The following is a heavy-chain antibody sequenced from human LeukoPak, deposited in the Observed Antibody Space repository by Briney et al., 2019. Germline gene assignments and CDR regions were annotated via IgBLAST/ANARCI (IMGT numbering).Heavy chain of an antibody. Sequence: PSQTLSLTCTVSGGSISSGGYYWSWIRQPPGKGLEWIGSIYYSGSTYYNPSLKSRVTISVDTSKNQFSLKLSSVTAADTAVYYCARVLPAAAGIYLDYWGQGTLVTVSS. CDR3: ARVLPAAAGIYLDY. V-gene: IGHV4-30-2*03. D-gene: IGHD6-13*01. CDR1: GGSISSGGYY. J-gene: IGHJ4*02. CDR2: IYYSGST.